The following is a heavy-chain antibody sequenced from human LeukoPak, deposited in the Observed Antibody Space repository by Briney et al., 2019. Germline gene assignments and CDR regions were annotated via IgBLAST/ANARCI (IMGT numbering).Heavy chain of an antibody. V-gene: IGHV1-69*13. D-gene: IGHD5-18*01. Sequence: GASVKVSCKASGGTFSGYAISWVRQAPGQGLEWMGGIIPIFGTANYAQKFQGRVTITADESTSTAYMELSSLRSEGTAVYYCAREVSAAMAYFDYWGQGTLVTVSS. CDR3: AREVSAAMAYFDY. CDR1: GGTFSGYA. J-gene: IGHJ4*02. CDR2: IIPIFGTA.